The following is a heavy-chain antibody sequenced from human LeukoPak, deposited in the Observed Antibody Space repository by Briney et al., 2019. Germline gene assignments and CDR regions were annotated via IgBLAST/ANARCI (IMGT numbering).Heavy chain of an antibody. CDR2: ISGSGGST. V-gene: IGHV3-23*01. CDR3: AEGGFPGLATAASDY. Sequence: PGGSLRLSCAASGFTFSSYAMSWVRQAPGKGLEWVSAISGSGGSTYYADSVKGRFTIFRDNSKNTLYLQMNSLRAEDTAVYYCAEGGFPGLATAASDYWGQGTLVTVSS. D-gene: IGHD6-13*01. J-gene: IGHJ4*02. CDR1: GFTFSSYA.